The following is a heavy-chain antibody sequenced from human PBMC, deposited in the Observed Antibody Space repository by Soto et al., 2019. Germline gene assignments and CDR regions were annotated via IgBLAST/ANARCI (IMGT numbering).Heavy chain of an antibody. CDR1: GGTFSSYA. V-gene: IGHV1-69*13. CDR3: ARDTFLQRYSSSWGIDY. CDR2: IIPIFGTA. J-gene: IGHJ4*02. D-gene: IGHD6-13*01. Sequence: ASVKVSCKASGGTFSSYAISWVRQAPGQGLEWMGGIIPIFGTANYAQKFQGRVTITADESTSTAYMELSSLRSEDTAVYYCARDTFLQRYSSSWGIDYWGQGTLVTVSS.